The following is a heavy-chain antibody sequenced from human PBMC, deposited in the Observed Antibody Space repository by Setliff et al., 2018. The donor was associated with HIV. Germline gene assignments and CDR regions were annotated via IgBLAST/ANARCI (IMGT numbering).Heavy chain of an antibody. CDR2: MNPNSGAT. J-gene: IGHJ6*03. V-gene: IGHV1-8*01. CDR1: GHPFSNYD. Sequence: ASVKVSCKTSGHPFSNYDIIWVRRATGQGLEWMGWMNPNSGATGYAQKFKDRFIMTRDTSISTAYMELSSLTSEDPAVYYCASGKGVRGVIIRGGLDVWGKGTTVTVS. D-gene: IGHD3-10*01. CDR3: ASGKGVRGVIIRGGLDV.